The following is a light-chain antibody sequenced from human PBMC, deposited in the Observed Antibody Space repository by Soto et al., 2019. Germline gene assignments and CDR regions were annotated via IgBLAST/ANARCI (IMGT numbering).Light chain of an antibody. V-gene: IGKV1-9*01. Sequence: DIQLTQSPSFLSASVGDRVTITCRASQGISSYLAWYQQKPGKAPKLLIYSASTLQSGVSSRFSGSGSGTEFTHTISSLQPEDFATFYCQQLNTYPWTFGQGTRVEIK. CDR3: QQLNTYPWT. CDR2: SAS. J-gene: IGKJ1*01. CDR1: QGISSY.